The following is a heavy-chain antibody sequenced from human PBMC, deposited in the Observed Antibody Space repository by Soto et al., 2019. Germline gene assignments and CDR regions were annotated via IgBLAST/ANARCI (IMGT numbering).Heavy chain of an antibody. J-gene: IGHJ4*02. Sequence: SETLSLTCAVYGGSFSGYYWSWIRQPPGKGLEWIGEINHSGSTNYNPSLKSRVTISVDTSKNQFSLKLSSVTAADTAVYYCARFGELPGIAVAGTGFDYWGQGTLVTVSS. CDR3: ARFGELPGIAVAGTGFDY. D-gene: IGHD6-19*01. CDR2: INHSGST. V-gene: IGHV4-34*01. CDR1: GGSFSGYY.